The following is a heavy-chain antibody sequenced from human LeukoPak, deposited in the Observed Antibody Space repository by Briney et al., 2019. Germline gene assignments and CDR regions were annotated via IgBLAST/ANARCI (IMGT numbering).Heavy chain of an antibody. J-gene: IGHJ4*02. CDR1: GFTFSSYI. CDR3: ARDRAGTYYPEYFDY. Sequence: PGGPLRLSCEASGFTFSSYIMSWVRQAPGKGLEWVSSITSSSTYIYYADSVKGRFTISRDNAKNSLFLQMDSLTAEDTATYYCARDRAGTYYPEYFDYWGQGTLVTVSS. CDR2: ITSSSTYI. V-gene: IGHV3-21*01. D-gene: IGHD1-26*01.